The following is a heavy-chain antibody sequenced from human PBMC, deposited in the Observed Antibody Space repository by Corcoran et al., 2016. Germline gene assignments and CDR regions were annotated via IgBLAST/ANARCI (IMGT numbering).Heavy chain of an antibody. D-gene: IGHD3-10*01. J-gene: IGHJ4*02. CDR2: ISSGSSTI. V-gene: IGHV3-48*02. CDR3: AGREWFGSYPLQPAFDY. CDR1: GFTFSRYN. Sequence: EVQLVESGGGLVQPGGSLRLSCAASGFTFSRYNMNWVRQAPGKGLEWVSYISSGSSTIYYADSVKGRFTISRDNAKNSLYLQMNSLRDEDTAVYYCAGREWFGSYPLQPAFDYWGQGTLVTVSS.